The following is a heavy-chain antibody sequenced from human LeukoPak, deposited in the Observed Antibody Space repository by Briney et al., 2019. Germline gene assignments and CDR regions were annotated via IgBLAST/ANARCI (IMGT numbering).Heavy chain of an antibody. CDR2: IRYDGSNK. CDR1: GFTFSNYA. CDR3: AKDPGIAVAGYFDY. V-gene: IGHV3-30*02. J-gene: IGHJ4*02. D-gene: IGHD6-19*01. Sequence: PGGSLRLSCVASGFTFSNYAMNWVRQAPGKGLEWVAFIRYDGSNKYYADSVKGRFTISRDNSKNTLYLQMNSLRAEDTAVYYCAKDPGIAVAGYFDYWGQGTLVTVSS.